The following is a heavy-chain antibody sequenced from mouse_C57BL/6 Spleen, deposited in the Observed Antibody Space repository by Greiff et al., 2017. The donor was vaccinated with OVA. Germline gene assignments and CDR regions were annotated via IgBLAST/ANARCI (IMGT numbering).Heavy chain of an antibody. Sequence: EVKLQQSGPELVKPGASVKMSCKASGYTFTDYNMHWVKQSHGKSLEWIGYINPNNGGTSYNQKFKGKATLTVNKSSSTAYMELRSLTSEDSAVYYCARFYYYGSSYYWFAYWGQGTLVTVSA. V-gene: IGHV1-22*01. CDR3: ARFYYYGSSYYWFAY. CDR1: GYTFTDYN. CDR2: INPNNGGT. D-gene: IGHD1-1*01. J-gene: IGHJ3*01.